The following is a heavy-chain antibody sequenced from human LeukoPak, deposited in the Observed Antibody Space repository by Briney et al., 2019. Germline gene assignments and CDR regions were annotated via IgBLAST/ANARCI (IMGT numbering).Heavy chain of an antibody. CDR2: INAGNGNT. Sequence: ASVKVSCKASGYTFTSYAMHWVRQAPGQRLEWMRWINAGNGNTKYSQKFQGRVTITRDTSASTAYMELSSLRSEDTAVYYCARGVVVVPAAPYNWFDPWGQGTLVTVSS. CDR3: ARGVVVVPAAPYNWFDP. D-gene: IGHD2-2*01. CDR1: GYTFTSYA. V-gene: IGHV1-3*01. J-gene: IGHJ5*02.